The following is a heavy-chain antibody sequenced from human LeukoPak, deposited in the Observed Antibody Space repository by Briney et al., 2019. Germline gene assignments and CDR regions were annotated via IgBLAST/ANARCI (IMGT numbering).Heavy chain of an antibody. Sequence: GASVKVSCKASGYTFTGYYVHWVRQAPGQGPEWMGRINPRSGGTNYAQKFQRRVTMTRDTSISTAYMDLSSLRSNDTAVYYCARGYDFPEYWGQGTLVTVSS. V-gene: IGHV1-2*06. CDR2: INPRSGGT. CDR3: ARGYDFPEY. CDR1: GYTFTGYY. D-gene: IGHD5-12*01. J-gene: IGHJ4*02.